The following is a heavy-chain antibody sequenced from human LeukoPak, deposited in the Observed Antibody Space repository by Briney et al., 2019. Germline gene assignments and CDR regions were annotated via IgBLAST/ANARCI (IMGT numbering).Heavy chain of an antibody. CDR2: IIPIFGTA. D-gene: IGHD5-24*01. CDR3: ARAGRRDGYPFDY. V-gene: IGHV1-69*13. J-gene: IGHJ4*02. Sequence: ASVKVSCKASGGTFSSYAISWVRQAPGQGLEWMGGIIPIFGTANYAQKFQGRVTITADESTSTAYMELSSLRSEDTAVYYCARAGRRDGYPFDYWGQGTLVTVSS. CDR1: GGTFSSYA.